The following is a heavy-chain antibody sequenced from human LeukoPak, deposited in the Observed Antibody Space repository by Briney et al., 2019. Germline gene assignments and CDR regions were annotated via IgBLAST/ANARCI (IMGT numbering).Heavy chain of an antibody. CDR3: ARESGGRFCSGGSCYPWYYYGMDV. V-gene: IGHV3-23*01. J-gene: IGHJ6*02. D-gene: IGHD2-15*01. CDR1: GFTFSSYA. Sequence: GGSLRLSCAASGFTFSSYAMSWVRQAPGKGLEWVSAISGSGGSTYYADSVKGRFTISRDNSKNTLYLQMNSLRAEDTAVYYCARESGGRFCSGGSCYPWYYYGMDVWGQGTTVTVSS. CDR2: ISGSGGST.